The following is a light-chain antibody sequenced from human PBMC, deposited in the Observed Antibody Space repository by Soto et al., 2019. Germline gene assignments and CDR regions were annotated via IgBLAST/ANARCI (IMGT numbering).Light chain of an antibody. CDR2: DAS. J-gene: IGKJ5*01. Sequence: DIQMTQSPSSLSASIGDRVTICCQASQDIGNFLNWYQQKPGKAPYLLIYDASNLDTGVSSRFSGRGSGRQFSITITSLQPDDVATYFCQQYGSLPITFGQGTRLHIK. CDR1: QDIGNF. V-gene: IGKV1-33*01. CDR3: QQYGSLPIT.